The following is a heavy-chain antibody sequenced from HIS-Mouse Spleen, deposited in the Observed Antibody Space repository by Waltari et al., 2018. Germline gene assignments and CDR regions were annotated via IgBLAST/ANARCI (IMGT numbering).Heavy chain of an antibody. J-gene: IGHJ4*02. CDR3: ARDPRWNDGIDY. CDR1: GGSISSSSYY. Sequence: QLQLQESGPGLVKPSETLSLTCTVSGGSISSSSYYWGWIRQPPGKGLGWIGGIFYGGSTYYNPSIKSRGTISVDTSKNQFSLKLSSVTAADTAVYYCARDPRWNDGIDYWGQGTLVTVSS. D-gene: IGHD1-1*01. CDR2: IFYGGST. V-gene: IGHV4-39*07.